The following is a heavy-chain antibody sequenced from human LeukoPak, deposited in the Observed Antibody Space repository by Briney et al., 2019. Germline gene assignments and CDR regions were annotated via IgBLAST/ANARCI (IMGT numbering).Heavy chain of an antibody. CDR3: AKPLHDYGDYVLGGPGY. V-gene: IGHV3-30*18. D-gene: IGHD4-17*01. J-gene: IGHJ4*02. Sequence: PGRSLRLSCAASGFTFSSYGMHWVRQAPGKGLEWVAVISYDGSNKYYADSVKGRFTISRDNSKNRLYLQMNSLRAEDTAVYYCAKPLHDYGDYVLGGPGYWGQGTLVTVSS. CDR1: GFTFSSYG. CDR2: ISYDGSNK.